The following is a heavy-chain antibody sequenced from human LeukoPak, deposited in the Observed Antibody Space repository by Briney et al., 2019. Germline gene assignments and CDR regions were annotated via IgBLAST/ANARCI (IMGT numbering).Heavy chain of an antibody. Sequence: SETLSLTCSVSGDSISSRTYYWTWIRQYPEKGLEWIGYIWNSGSTNYNPSLKSRVTVSVDTSKNQFSLTLTSVTAADPALYYCAADVSSTFPNWIDPWGRGIPVIVSS. CDR2: IWNSGST. J-gene: IGHJ5*02. V-gene: IGHV4-31*03. D-gene: IGHD6-6*01. CDR1: GDSISSRTYY. CDR3: AADVSSTFPNWIDP.